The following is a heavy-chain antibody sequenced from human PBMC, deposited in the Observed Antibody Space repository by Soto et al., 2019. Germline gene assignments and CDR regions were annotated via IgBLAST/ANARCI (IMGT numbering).Heavy chain of an antibody. CDR1: GASVSSGSYY. D-gene: IGHD6-19*01. V-gene: IGHV4-61*01. J-gene: IGHJ4*02. Sequence: ETLSLTCPVSGASVSSGSYYWSWIRQPPGKGLEWIGYMYNSGSTNYNPSLKSRVIISVDTSKNQFSLRLSSVTAADTAVYYCARVSSGWYYFDYWGQGTLVTVYS. CDR3: ARVSSGWYYFDY. CDR2: MYNSGST.